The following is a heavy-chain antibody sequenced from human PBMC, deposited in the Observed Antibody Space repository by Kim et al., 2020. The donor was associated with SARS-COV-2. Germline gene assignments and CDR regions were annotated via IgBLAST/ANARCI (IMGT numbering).Heavy chain of an antibody. Sequence: ASVKVSCKASGYTFSNYGISWVRQAPGQGLDWVGWVSAYNGNTNYAHKLRGRVTLTTDTSTSTAYLELRSLSSDDTAVYYCARCPDGSGSHGDYWGQGSLVSVSS. D-gene: IGHD3-10*01. CDR1: GYTFSNYG. V-gene: IGHV1-18*04. CDR2: VSAYNGNT. CDR3: ARCPDGSGSHGDY. J-gene: IGHJ4*02.